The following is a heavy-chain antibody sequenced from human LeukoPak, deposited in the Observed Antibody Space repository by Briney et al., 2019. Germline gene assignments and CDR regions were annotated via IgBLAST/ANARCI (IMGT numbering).Heavy chain of an antibody. D-gene: IGHD2-8*02. Sequence: ASVKVSCKASGYTFSGYYMHWVRQAPGQGLEWMGWINPNSGGTNYAQKFQGRVTMTRDTSISTAYMELSRLRSDDTAVYYCARAPAVDAGGPSERFDYWGQGTLVTVSS. J-gene: IGHJ4*02. CDR3: ARAPAVDAGGPSERFDY. CDR2: INPNSGGT. CDR1: GYTFSGYY. V-gene: IGHV1-2*02.